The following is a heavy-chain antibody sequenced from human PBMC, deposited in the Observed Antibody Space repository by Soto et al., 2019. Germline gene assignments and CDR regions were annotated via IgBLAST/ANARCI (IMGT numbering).Heavy chain of an antibody. CDR3: ARGLITGSLYSGGWSFFDS. Sequence: QVQLQQSGAGLLKPSETLSLTCDVYGGSFSGYIWTWIRQTPGKGLQWNGQINHSGSANYNPALMSSVTQPVHPSNSQFSLALCSFTAADTAVYYFARGLITGSLYSGGWSFFDSWGQGTQVTVSS. V-gene: IGHV4-34*01. CDR1: GGSFSGYI. J-gene: IGHJ4*02. CDR2: INHSGSA. D-gene: IGHD6-19*01.